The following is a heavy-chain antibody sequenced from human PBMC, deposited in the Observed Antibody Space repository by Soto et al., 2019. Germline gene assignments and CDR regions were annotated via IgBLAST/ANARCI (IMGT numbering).Heavy chain of an antibody. D-gene: IGHD3-10*01. J-gene: IGHJ4*02. CDR2: IFWNDDK. CDR1: GFSVSTGGVG. CDR3: AQRATMVMTVGNTFDY. Sequence: QITLKESGPTLVKPTQTLTLTCTFSGFSVSTGGVGVGWIRQPPGKALEWLALIFWNDDKRYSPSLHSRLTISKDTSKNQVVLTMTNMDPVDTATYYCAQRATMVMTVGNTFDYWGQGTLVTVSS. V-gene: IGHV2-5*01.